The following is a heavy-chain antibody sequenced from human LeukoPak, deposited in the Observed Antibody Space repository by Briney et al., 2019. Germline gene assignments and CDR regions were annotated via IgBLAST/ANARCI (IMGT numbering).Heavy chain of an antibody. D-gene: IGHD6-13*01. CDR1: GFTFSSYW. CDR3: ARVSSSSWWALDY. V-gene: IGHV3-74*01. Sequence: GGSLRLSCAASGFTFSSYWMHWVRQAPGKGLVWVSRINSDGSSTSYGDSVKGRFTISRDNAKNTLYLQMNSLRAEDTAVYYCARVSSSSWWALDYWGQGTLVTVSS. J-gene: IGHJ4*02. CDR2: INSDGSST.